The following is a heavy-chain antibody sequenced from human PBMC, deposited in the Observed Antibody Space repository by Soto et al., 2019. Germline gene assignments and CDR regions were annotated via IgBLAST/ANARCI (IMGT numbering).Heavy chain of an antibody. Sequence: QVQLVQSGAEVKKPGASVKVSCKASGYTFTSYAMHWVRQAPGQRLEWMGWINAGNGNTKYSQKFQGRVTITRDTPASRANKELGSLGSEDKAVYYCGRDLIGYYYGSGRPPPLDYGGQGTLVTVS. D-gene: IGHD3-10*01. CDR2: INAGNGNT. CDR1: GYTFTSYA. V-gene: IGHV1-3*01. J-gene: IGHJ4*02. CDR3: GRDLIGYYYGSGRPPPLDY.